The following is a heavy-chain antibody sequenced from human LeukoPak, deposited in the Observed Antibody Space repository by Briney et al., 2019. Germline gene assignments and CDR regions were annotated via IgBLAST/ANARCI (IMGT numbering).Heavy chain of an antibody. V-gene: IGHV3-7*01. Sequence: PGGSLRLSCAASGFTFSSYWMSWVRQAPGKGLEWVANIKHDGSEKDYVDSVRGRFTISRDNTMNSLYLQMSSLRAEDTAVYYCATDRGWRTSGYYLYYFEYWGQGTLVTYSS. CDR3: ATDRGWRTSGYYLYYFEY. CDR1: GFTFSSYW. CDR2: IKHDGSEK. D-gene: IGHD3-3*01. J-gene: IGHJ4*02.